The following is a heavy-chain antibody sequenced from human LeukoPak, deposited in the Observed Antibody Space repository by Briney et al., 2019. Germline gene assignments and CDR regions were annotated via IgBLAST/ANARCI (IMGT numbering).Heavy chain of an antibody. CDR2: MNPNSGST. V-gene: IGHV1-8*03. J-gene: IGHJ4*02. Sequence: ASVKVSCKASGYTFTSYDINWVRQATGQGLEWMGWMNPNSGSTGYAQKFQGRVTITRNTSISTAYMELRSLRSDDTAVYYCARVNLGRIAVTGTGDYWGQGALVTVSS. CDR1: GYTFTSYD. D-gene: IGHD6-19*01. CDR3: ARVNLGRIAVTGTGDY.